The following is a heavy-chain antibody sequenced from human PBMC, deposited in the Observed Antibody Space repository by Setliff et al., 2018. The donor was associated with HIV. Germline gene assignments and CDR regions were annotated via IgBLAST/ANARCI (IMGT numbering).Heavy chain of an antibody. Sequence: TLSLTCTVSGGSISSGSYYWNWIRQPAGKGLEWIGHIYSSGSTNYNPSLKSRVTISVDTSKNQFSLKLSSVTAADTAVYYCARGGSGSPFDYWGQGTLVTVSS. D-gene: IGHD1-26*01. CDR2: IYSSGST. CDR3: ARGGSGSPFDY. J-gene: IGHJ4*02. CDR1: GGSISSGSYY. V-gene: IGHV4-61*09.